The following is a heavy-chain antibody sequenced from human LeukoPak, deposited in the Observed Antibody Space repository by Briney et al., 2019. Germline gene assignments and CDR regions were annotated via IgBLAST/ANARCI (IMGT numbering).Heavy chain of an antibody. D-gene: IGHD1-26*01. CDR2: IKEAGSAK. J-gene: IGHJ4*02. CDR3: ARGGAYFDY. Sequence: PGGSQRLSCVPSGLTYTTYWMTWARQAPGRGLEWVAIIKEAGSAKYYVDSVKGRFTISRDNAKNSLFLEMNSLRVENTAVYYCARGGAYFDYWGQRTLVTVSS. CDR1: GLTYTTYW. V-gene: IGHV3-7*01.